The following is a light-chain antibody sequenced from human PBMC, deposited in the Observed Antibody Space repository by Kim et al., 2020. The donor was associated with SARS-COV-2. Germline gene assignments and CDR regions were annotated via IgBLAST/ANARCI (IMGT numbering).Light chain of an antibody. CDR1: QIVLYSSNNKNY. V-gene: IGKV4-1*01. Sequence: DIVMTQSPDLLAVSLGERATINCKSSQIVLYSSNNKNYLAWYQQKPGQPPKLLIYWASTRESGVPDRFSGSGSGTDFTLTISSLQAEDVAVYYCQQYYSTPYTFGQGTKLEI. CDR2: WAS. J-gene: IGKJ2*01. CDR3: QQYYSTPYT.